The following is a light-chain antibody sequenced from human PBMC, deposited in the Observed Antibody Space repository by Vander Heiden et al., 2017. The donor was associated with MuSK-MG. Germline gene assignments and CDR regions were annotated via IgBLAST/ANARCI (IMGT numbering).Light chain of an antibody. CDR2: WAS. CDR1: QSVLYSSNNKDY. CDR3: QQDDTFPVT. Sequence: DIVMTQSPDSLAVSLGERATINCKSSQSVLYSSNNKDYLGWYQQKAGQPPKLLIYWASTRESGVPDRFSGSGSGTDFTLTISRLQAEDVAVYYCQQDDTFPVTFGQGTRLEIK. V-gene: IGKV4-1*01. J-gene: IGKJ5*01.